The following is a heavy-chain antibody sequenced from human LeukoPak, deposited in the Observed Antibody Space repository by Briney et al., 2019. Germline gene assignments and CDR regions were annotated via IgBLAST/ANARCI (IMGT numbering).Heavy chain of an antibody. Sequence: GGSLRLSCAASGFTFSSYGMHWVRQAPGKGLEWVAFIRYDGSNKYYADSVKGRFTISRDNSKNTLYLQMNSLRAEDTAVYYCAKAFGTNGYFQLPIDFWGQGTLVTVSS. CDR1: GFTFSSYG. CDR2: IRYDGSNK. CDR3: AKAFGTNGYFQLPIDF. D-gene: IGHD2-8*01. J-gene: IGHJ4*02. V-gene: IGHV3-30*02.